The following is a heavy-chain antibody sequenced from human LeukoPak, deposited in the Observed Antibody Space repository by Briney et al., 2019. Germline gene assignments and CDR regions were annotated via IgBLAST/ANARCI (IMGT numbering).Heavy chain of an antibody. D-gene: IGHD3-10*01. Sequence: PSETLSLTCTVSGGSISSSTYYWGWIRQPPGNGLDWLGSIYYSGRTYYNPSRKSRVTISVETSKNHFSLKLNSATAADTAVYYCAKQKSGSGSYFDHWGQGTLVTVSS. J-gene: IGHJ4*02. CDR3: AKQKSGSGSYFDH. V-gene: IGHV4-39*01. CDR1: GGSISSSTYY. CDR2: IYYSGRT.